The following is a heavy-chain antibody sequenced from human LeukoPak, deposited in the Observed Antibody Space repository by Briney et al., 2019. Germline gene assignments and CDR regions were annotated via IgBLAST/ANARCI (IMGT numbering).Heavy chain of an antibody. Sequence: PGGSLRLSCAASGFTFSSYAMSWVRQAPGKGLEWVANIKQDGSEKYYVDSVKGRFTISRDNAKNSLYLQMNSLRAEDTAVYYCARDLENPYGMDVWGQGTTVTVSS. J-gene: IGHJ6*02. V-gene: IGHV3-7*01. CDR3: ARDLENPYGMDV. D-gene: IGHD1-1*01. CDR2: IKQDGSEK. CDR1: GFTFSSYA.